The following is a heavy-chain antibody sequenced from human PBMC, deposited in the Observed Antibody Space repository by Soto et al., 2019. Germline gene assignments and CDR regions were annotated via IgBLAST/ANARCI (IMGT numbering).Heavy chain of an antibody. CDR3: ARSRLVRRYYYYYYMDV. Sequence: PSETLSLTCTVSGGSISNYYWSWIRQPPGKGLEWIGYIYYRGSTNYNPSLKSRVTISVDTSKNQFSLKLSSVTAADTAVYYCARSRLVRRYYYYYYMDVWGKGTTVTVSS. J-gene: IGHJ6*03. CDR2: IYYRGST. V-gene: IGHV4-59*12. CDR1: GGSISNYY. D-gene: IGHD6-6*01.